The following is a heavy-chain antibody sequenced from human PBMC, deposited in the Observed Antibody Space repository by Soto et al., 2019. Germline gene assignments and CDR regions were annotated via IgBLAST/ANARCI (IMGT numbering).Heavy chain of an antibody. V-gene: IGHV4-34*01. J-gene: IGHJ6*02. Sequence: SETLSLTCAVYGGSFSGYYWTWIRQPPGTGLEWIGEINHSGSTNYNPSLKSRVTISVDTSKNQFSLKLTSVTAADTAVYYCARGVMVRGVIILRYYGMDVWGQGTTVTVSS. CDR1: GGSFSGYY. D-gene: IGHD3-10*01. CDR3: ARGVMVRGVIILRYYGMDV. CDR2: INHSGST.